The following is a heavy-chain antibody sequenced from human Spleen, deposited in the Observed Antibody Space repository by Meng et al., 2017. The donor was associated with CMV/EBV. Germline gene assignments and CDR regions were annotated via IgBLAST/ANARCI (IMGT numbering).Heavy chain of an antibody. D-gene: IGHD3-3*01. CDR3: ARLYDSWSGYPSYFDS. CDR1: GGSLSPSDYY. CDR2: ISYRGST. J-gene: IGHJ4*02. V-gene: IGHV4-30-4*08. Sequence: LRLSCTVSGGSLSPSDYYWSWIRQPPGQGLEWVGYISYRGSTQYNPSLKGRVAISLGASKNYFSLKLISVNAADMAVYYCARLYDSWSGYPSYFDSWGRGTLVTVSS.